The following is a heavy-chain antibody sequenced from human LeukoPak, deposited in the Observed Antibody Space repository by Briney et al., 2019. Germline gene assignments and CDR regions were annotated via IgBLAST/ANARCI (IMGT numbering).Heavy chain of an antibody. CDR3: ASSPLYSYYRYYYMDV. Sequence: PSETLSLTCTVSGGSISSYYWSWIRQPPGKGLEWIGYIYYSGSTNYNPSLKSRVTISVDTSKNQFSLKLSSVTAADTAVYYCASSPLYSYYRYYYMDVWGKGTTVTVSS. V-gene: IGHV4-59*08. CDR1: GGSISSYY. J-gene: IGHJ6*03. D-gene: IGHD5-18*01. CDR2: IYYSGST.